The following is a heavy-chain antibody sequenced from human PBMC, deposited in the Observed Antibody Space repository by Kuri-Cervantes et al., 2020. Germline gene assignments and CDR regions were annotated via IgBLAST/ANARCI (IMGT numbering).Heavy chain of an antibody. CDR1: GYTFTSYA. Sequence: ASVKVSCKASGYTFTSYAMHWVRQAPGQRLEWMGWINAGNGNTKYSQKFQGRVTITRDTSASTAYMELSSLRSEDTAVYYCARDVRSYSSGWYTDAFDIWGQGTMVTVSS. CDR3: ARDVRSYSSGWYTDAFDI. CDR2: INAGNGNT. D-gene: IGHD6-19*01. V-gene: IGHV1-3*01. J-gene: IGHJ3*02.